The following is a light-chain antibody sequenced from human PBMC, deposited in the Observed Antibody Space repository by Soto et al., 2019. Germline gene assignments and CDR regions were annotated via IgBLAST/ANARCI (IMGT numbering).Light chain of an antibody. J-gene: IGKJ5*01. CDR3: QQYNNWPPIT. CDR2: GAA. CDR1: QSVSSN. Sequence: EIVMTQSPATLSVSPGERATLSCRASQSVSSNLAWYQQKPGQAPRLLIYGAATRATGIPARFSGSGSGTEFTLTISSPQPEDFAVYYCQQYNNWPPITFGQGTRLEIK. V-gene: IGKV3-15*01.